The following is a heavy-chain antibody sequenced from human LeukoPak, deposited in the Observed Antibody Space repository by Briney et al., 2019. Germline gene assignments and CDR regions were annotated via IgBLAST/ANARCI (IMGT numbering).Heavy chain of an antibody. V-gene: IGHV4-38-2*01. CDR1: GYSISSGYY. J-gene: IGHJ5*02. CDR3: ARQRWLRNWFDP. CDR2: IYHSGST. Sequence: PSETLSLTCAVSGYSISSGYYWGWIRHPPGKGLEWIGSIYHSGSTYYNPSLKSRVTISVDTSKNQFSLKLSSVTAADTAVYYCARQRWLRNWFDPWGQGTLVTVSS. D-gene: IGHD5-18*01.